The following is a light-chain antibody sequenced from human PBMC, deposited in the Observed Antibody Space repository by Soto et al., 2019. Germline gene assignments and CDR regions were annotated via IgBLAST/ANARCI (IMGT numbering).Light chain of an antibody. CDR3: QQHHNWPWT. J-gene: IGKJ1*01. CDR1: QRVTNN. V-gene: IGKV3-15*01. CDR2: GAS. Sequence: ETVLTQSPDTLSLSPGETATLSCRASQRVTNNLAWYQWKLGQPPRLLIYGASTRATGIPVRFRGSGSGTEFTLTISSLQSEDSAVYYCQQHHNWPWTFGQGHRVELK.